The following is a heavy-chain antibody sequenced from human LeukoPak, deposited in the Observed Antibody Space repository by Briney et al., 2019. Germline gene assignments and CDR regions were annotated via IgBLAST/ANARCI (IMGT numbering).Heavy chain of an antibody. V-gene: IGHV1-2*02. CDR3: ARGRPYYYGSGSYFPSYNWFDP. Sequence: GASVKVSCKASGYTFTGYYMHWVRQAPGQGLEWMGWINPNSGGTNYAQKFQGRVTMTRDTSISTAYMELSRPRSDDTAVYYCARGRPYYYGSGSYFPSYNWFDPWGQGTLVTVSS. D-gene: IGHD3-10*01. CDR1: GYTFTGYY. CDR2: INPNSGGT. J-gene: IGHJ5*02.